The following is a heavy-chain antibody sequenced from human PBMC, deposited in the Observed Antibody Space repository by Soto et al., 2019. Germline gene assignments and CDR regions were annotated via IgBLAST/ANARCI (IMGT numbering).Heavy chain of an antibody. CDR3: VRGVRGYTRDAVFDV. J-gene: IGHJ3*01. CDR2: ISSSSSPI. V-gene: IGHV3-21*06. CDR1: GFTFRSYS. Sequence: EVQLVESGGGLDKPGGSLRLSCVDSGFTFRSYSMNWVRQAPGKGLEWLPSISSSSSPIFYADSLKGRFTISRDNAKNPLFLQMNSLSAEDSDVYYCVRGVRGYTRDAVFDVWGQGTMVTVSS. D-gene: IGHD2-2*02.